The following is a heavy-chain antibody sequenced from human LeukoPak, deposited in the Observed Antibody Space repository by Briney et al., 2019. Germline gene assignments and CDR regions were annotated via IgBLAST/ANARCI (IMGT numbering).Heavy chain of an antibody. CDR1: GFTFSRAW. CDR3: ARDADGYED. D-gene: IGHD5-24*01. V-gene: IGHV3-7*01. CDR2: IKEDGSED. Sequence: PGGSLRLSCAASGFTFSRAWMSWVRQAPGKGLEWVANIKEDGSEDYYADSVKSRFAISKDNAKNSLYLQMNNLRAEDTAMYYCARDADGYEDWGQGTLVIVSS. J-gene: IGHJ4*02.